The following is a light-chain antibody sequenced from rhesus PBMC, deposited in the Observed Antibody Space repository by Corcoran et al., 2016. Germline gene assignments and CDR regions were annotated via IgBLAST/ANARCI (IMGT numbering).Light chain of an antibody. Sequence: DIQMTQSPSSLSASVGDRVTITCRASQGISTYLNWYQQKPGKAPKRLIYAASSLESGVPSRFSCRGSCTDFTLTISSLQPEDFATYYCLQYNSNPYSFGQGTKVEIK. CDR2: AAS. J-gene: IGKJ2*01. CDR1: QGISTY. V-gene: IGKV1-43*01. CDR3: LQYNSNPYS.